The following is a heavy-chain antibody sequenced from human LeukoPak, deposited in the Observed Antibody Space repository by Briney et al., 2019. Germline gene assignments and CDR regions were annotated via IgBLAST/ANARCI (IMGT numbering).Heavy chain of an antibody. V-gene: IGHV5-51*01. D-gene: IGHD3-9*01. J-gene: IGHJ4*02. CDR3: PRPPYDILTGYYTYYFDY. CDR1: GYSFTSYW. Sequence: GESLKISCKGSGYSFTSYWIGWVRQMPGKGLEWMGIIYPGDSDTRYSPSFQGQVTISADKSISTAYLQWSSLKASDTAMYYRPRPPYDILTGYYTYYFDYWGQGTLVTVSS. CDR2: IYPGDSDT.